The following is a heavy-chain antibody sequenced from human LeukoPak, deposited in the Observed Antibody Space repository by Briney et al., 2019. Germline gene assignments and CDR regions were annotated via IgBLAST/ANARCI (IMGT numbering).Heavy chain of an antibody. CDR3: ASAGIAVAGSLRWFVY. Sequence: ASVKVSCKASGYTFTGYYMHWVRQAPGQGLEWMGWINPNSGGTSYAQKFQGRVTMTRDTSISTAYMELSRLRSDDTAVYYCASAGIAVAGSLRWFVYWGQGTLVTVSS. V-gene: IGHV1-2*02. CDR1: GYTFTGYY. CDR2: INPNSGGT. D-gene: IGHD6-19*01. J-gene: IGHJ4*02.